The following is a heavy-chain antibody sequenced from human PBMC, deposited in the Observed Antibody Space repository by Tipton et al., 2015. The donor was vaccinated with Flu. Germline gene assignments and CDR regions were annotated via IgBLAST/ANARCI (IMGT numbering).Heavy chain of an antibody. V-gene: IGHV4-59*08. Sequence: TLSLTCTVSRGSISGYFWSWIRQPPGKGLEWIGYIYYTGGTNQNPSLKSRVTLSVDTSKNQFSLKLRSVTATDTAVYYCARRDYSNYVSDPKNWFDPWGRGTLVTVSS. CDR3: ARRDYSNYVSDPKNWFDP. D-gene: IGHD4-11*01. J-gene: IGHJ5*02. CDR2: IYYTGGT. CDR1: RGSISGYF.